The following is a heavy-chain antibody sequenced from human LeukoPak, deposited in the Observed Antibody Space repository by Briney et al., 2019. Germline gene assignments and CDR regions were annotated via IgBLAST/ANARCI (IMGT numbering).Heavy chain of an antibody. CDR1: GGSISSGDYY. D-gene: IGHD3-9*01. Sequence: PSQTLSLTCTVSGGSISSGDYYWSWIRQPPGKGLEWIGYIYYSGSTYYNPSLKSRVTISSDTSKNQFFLIMRSVTAADTAVYYCARDHWLLSSKTWYYYGLDVWGQGTTVTVSS. V-gene: IGHV4-30-4*08. CDR3: ARDHWLLSSKTWYYYGLDV. J-gene: IGHJ6*02. CDR2: IYYSGST.